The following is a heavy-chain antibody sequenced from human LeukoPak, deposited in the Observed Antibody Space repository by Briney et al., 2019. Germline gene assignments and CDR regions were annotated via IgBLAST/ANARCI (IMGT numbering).Heavy chain of an antibody. D-gene: IGHD2-15*01. CDR3: ARAQVDIVVVVAATRDGWFDP. CDR1: GGSISTYY. V-gene: IGHV4-59*01. CDR2: IYYTGST. Sequence: SETLSLTCTVSGGSISTYYWSWIRQPPGKGLEWIGYIYYTGSTSYNPSLKSRVTMSLDASKNQFSLELNSVTPADTAVYYCARAQVDIVVVVAATRDGWFDPWGQGTLVTVSS. J-gene: IGHJ5*02.